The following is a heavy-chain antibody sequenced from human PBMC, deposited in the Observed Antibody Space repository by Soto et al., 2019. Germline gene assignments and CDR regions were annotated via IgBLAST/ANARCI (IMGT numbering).Heavy chain of an antibody. CDR3: ARGPTYYDYIWGSYRADAFDI. J-gene: IGHJ3*02. CDR2: ISAYNGNT. V-gene: IGHV1-18*01. Sequence: ASVKVSCKASGYTFTSYGISWVRQAPGQGLEWMGWISAYNGNTNYAQKLQGRVTMTTDTSTSTAYMELRSLRSDDTAVYYCARGPTYYDYIWGSYRADAFDIWGQGTMVTVSS. CDR1: GYTFTSYG. D-gene: IGHD3-16*02.